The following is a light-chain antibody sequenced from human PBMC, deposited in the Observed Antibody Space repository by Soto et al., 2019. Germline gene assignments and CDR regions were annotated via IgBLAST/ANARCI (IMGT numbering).Light chain of an antibody. CDR3: QQSYSTPYT. V-gene: IGKV1-39*01. J-gene: IGKJ5*01. CDR2: AAS. Sequence: DIQMTQSPSSLSASVGDRVTMSCRASQSISSYLNFYEQKPGKAPKLLIYAASSLQSGVPSRFSGSGSGTDFTLTISSLQPEDFATYYCQQSYSTPYTFGQGTRLEI. CDR1: QSISSY.